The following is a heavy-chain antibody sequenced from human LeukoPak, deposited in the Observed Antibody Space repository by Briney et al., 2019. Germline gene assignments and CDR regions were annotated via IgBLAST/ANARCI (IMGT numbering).Heavy chain of an antibody. V-gene: IGHV4-59*08. J-gene: IGHJ4*02. D-gene: IGHD1-14*01. CDR2: IYYSGST. CDR1: GGSISSYY. Sequence: PSETLSLTCTVSGGSISSYYWSWIRQPPGKGLEWIGYIYYSGSTNYNPSLKSRVTISVDTSKNQFSLKLSSVTAADTAVYYCARHFLYNGYWGQGTLVTVSS. CDR3: ARHFLYNGY.